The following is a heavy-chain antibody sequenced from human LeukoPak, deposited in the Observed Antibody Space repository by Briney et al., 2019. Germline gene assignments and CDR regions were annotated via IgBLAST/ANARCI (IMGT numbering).Heavy chain of an antibody. D-gene: IGHD4-17*01. CDR1: GGTFSSYA. Sequence: SVKVSWKASGGTFSSYAISWVRQAPGQGLEWMGGIIPIFGTANYAQKFQGRVTITADESTSTAYMELSSLRSEDTAVYYCARGHDYGDSHFDYWGQGTLVTVSS. V-gene: IGHV1-69*01. CDR3: ARGHDYGDSHFDY. J-gene: IGHJ4*02. CDR2: IIPIFGTA.